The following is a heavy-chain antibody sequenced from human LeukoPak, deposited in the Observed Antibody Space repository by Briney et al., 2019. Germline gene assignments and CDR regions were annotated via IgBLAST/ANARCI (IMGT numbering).Heavy chain of an antibody. CDR3: ARGSSSALFGEPFLIDY. D-gene: IGHD3-10*02. J-gene: IGHJ4*02. CDR2: INPSGGST. Sequence: ASVKVSCKASGYTFTSYYMHWVRQAPGQGLEWMGIINPSGGSTSYAQKFQGRVTITADKSTSTAYMELSSLRSEDTAVYYCARGSSSALFGEPFLIDYWGQGTLVTVSS. CDR1: GYTFTSYY. V-gene: IGHV1-46*01.